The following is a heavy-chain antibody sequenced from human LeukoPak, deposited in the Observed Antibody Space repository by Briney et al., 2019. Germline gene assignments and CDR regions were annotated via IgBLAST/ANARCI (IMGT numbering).Heavy chain of an antibody. Sequence: SAPTLVKPTQTLTLTCSFSGFSLRTNGVGVGWLRQPPGKALECLALIYWDVDKRYSPSLKRTLTITKDTSKNQVVLTMTNMDPVDTATYYCAHTPHGGYGSTTSCSGFDSWGQGTLVTVSS. CDR1: GFSLRTNGVG. CDR3: AHTPHGGYGSTTSCSGFDS. V-gene: IGHV2-5*02. J-gene: IGHJ4*02. D-gene: IGHD2-2*01. CDR2: IYWDVDK.